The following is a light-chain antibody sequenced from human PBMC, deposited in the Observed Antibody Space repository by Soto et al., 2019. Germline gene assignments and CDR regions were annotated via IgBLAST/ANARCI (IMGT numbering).Light chain of an antibody. CDR3: QQYISWPIS. J-gene: IGKJ5*01. CDR1: QSVGNN. V-gene: IGKV3-15*01. CDR2: GTS. Sequence: EIVMTQSPATLSVSPGERATLSFWASQSVGNNLAWYQQKPGQAPRLLIYGTSTRATGIPARFSGSGSGTELTLTISGLQSEDFGVYYCQQYISWPISFGQGNDWRL.